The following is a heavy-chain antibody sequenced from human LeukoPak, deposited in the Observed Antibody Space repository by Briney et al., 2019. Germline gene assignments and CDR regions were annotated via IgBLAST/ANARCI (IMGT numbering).Heavy chain of an antibody. J-gene: IGHJ4*02. CDR3: ARDPAVVGPKPDY. CDR1: GFTFSDYY. D-gene: IGHD2-2*01. Sequence: GGSLRLSCAASGFTFSDYYMSWLRQAPGKGLEWVSYISSSGSTIYYAHSVKGRFTVSRDNTKNSLYLQMNSLRAEDTAVYYCARDPAVVGPKPDYWGQGTLVTVSS. CDR2: ISSSGSTI. V-gene: IGHV3-11*04.